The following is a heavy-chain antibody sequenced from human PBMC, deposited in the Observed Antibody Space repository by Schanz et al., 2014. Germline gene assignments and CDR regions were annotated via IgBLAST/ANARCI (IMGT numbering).Heavy chain of an antibody. CDR1: GFTFSSYG. Sequence: VQLVESGGGVVQFGRSLRLSCAASGFTFSSYGMHWVRQAPGEGLEWVSDISSGSSYANYADSVKGRFTISRDNAKNSLYLQMNSLRVEDTAVYYCARLPVGYGSGIWDVWGQGTTVTVSS. D-gene: IGHD3-10*01. J-gene: IGHJ6*02. CDR3: ARLPVGYGSGIWDV. V-gene: IGHV3-21*05. CDR2: ISSGSSYA.